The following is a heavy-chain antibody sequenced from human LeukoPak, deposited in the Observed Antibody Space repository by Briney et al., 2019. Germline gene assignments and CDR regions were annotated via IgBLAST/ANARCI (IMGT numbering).Heavy chain of an antibody. D-gene: IGHD4-17*01. CDR1: GFTFSSCA. Sequence: GGSLRLSCAASGFTFSSCAMRGVPQAPGKGREWSPAISGIGGSTYYADSVKGRFTISRDNSKNTLYLQMNSLRAEDTAVYYCAKVIYGDYGAFDIWGQGTMVTVSS. V-gene: IGHV3-23*01. CDR2: ISGIGGST. CDR3: AKVIYGDYGAFDI. J-gene: IGHJ3*02.